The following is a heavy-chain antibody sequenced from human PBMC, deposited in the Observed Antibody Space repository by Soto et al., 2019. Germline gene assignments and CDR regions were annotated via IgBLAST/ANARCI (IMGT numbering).Heavy chain of an antibody. CDR1: GGSISSGDYY. V-gene: IGHV4-30-4*01. CDR2: IYYSGST. J-gene: IGHJ5*02. Sequence: PSETLSLTCTVSGGSISSGDYYWSWIRQPPGKGLEWIGYIYYSGSTYYNPSLKSRVTISVDTSKNQFSLKLSSVTAADTAVYYCARVTVTTLNWFDPWGQGTLVTVSS. D-gene: IGHD4-17*01. CDR3: ARVTVTTLNWFDP.